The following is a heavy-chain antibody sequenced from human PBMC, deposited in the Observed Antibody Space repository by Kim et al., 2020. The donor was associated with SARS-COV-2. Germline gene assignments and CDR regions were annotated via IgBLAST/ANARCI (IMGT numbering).Heavy chain of an antibody. CDR2: MNPNSGNT. J-gene: IGHJ4*02. D-gene: IGHD4-17*01. CDR1: GYTFSSFD. CDR3: ARRHTVTTRTLDF. V-gene: IGHV1-8*01. Sequence: ASVKVSCKASGYTFSSFDINWVRQATGQGLEWVGWMNPNSGNTGSAQKFQGRLTMTRNTPITTAYMELSSLRSEDTAVYYCARRHTVTTRTLDFWGQGTL.